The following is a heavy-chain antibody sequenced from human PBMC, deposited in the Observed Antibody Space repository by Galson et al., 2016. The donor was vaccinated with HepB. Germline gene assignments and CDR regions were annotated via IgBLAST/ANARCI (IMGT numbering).Heavy chain of an antibody. D-gene: IGHD3-10*01. V-gene: IGHV3-33*01. CDR3: ARDDRSGNYYDYYYFGMDV. J-gene: IGHJ6*02. CDR2: IWYDGNKK. CDR1: GFAFSTYG. Sequence: SLRLSCAASGFAFSTYGMHWVRQAPGKGLEWVAVIWYDGNKKYYADSVKGRFTISRDNSKNTLYLQMTSLKAEDTAVYYCARDDRSGNYYDYYYFGMDVWGQGTTVTVSS.